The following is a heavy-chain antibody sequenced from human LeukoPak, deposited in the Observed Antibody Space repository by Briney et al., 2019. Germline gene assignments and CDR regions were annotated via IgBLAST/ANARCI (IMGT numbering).Heavy chain of an antibody. CDR3: AKAPVTTCRGAYCYPFDY. J-gene: IGHJ4*01. CDR2: ISDSGNT. Sequence: GGSLRLSCAASGFTLSSYAMSWVRQAPGKGLEWVSAISDSGNTYHADSVKGRFTISRDSSENTLFLQMNRLRPEDAAVYYCAKAPVTTCRGAYCYPFDYWGHGTLVTVSS. D-gene: IGHD2-21*01. CDR1: GFTLSSYA. V-gene: IGHV3-23*01.